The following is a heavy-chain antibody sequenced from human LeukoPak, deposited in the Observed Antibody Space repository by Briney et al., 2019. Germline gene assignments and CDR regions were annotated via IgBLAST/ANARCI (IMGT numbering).Heavy chain of an antibody. D-gene: IGHD3-22*01. J-gene: IGHJ3*02. Sequence: ASVKVSCKASGYSFSKYAMHWVRQAPGQRLEWMGWINAGNGNTKYSQKFQGRVTITRDTSASTAYMELSSLRSEDTAVYYCASGVVITTPDDAFDIWGQGTMVTVSS. CDR3: ASGVVITTPDDAFDI. CDR1: GYSFSKYA. CDR2: INAGNGNT. V-gene: IGHV1-3*01.